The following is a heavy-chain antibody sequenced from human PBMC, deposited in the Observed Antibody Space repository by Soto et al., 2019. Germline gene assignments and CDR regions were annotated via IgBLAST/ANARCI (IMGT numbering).Heavy chain of an antibody. D-gene: IGHD5-12*01. Sequence: GGSLRLSCAASGFTFSSHAMSWVHQAPGKGLAWVSAIDAGGANTLYADSVKGRFTISRDNSKNTVYLQMNSLRAEDTALYYCARGPVTTIPPRLDSWGQGTLVTVSS. V-gene: IGHV3-23*01. J-gene: IGHJ4*02. CDR2: IDAGGANT. CDR3: ARGPVTTIPPRLDS. CDR1: GFTFSSHA.